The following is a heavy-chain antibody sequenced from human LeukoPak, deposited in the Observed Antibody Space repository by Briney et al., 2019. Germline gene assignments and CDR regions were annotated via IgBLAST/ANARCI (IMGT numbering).Heavy chain of an antibody. Sequence: ASVKVSCKASGYTFTGYYMHWVRQAPGQGLEWMGWINPNSGGTNYAQKFQGRVTMTRDTSISTAYMELSRLRSDDTAVYYCARDRYYDSSGGDYWGQGTLVTVSS. CDR3: ARDRYYDSSGGDY. V-gene: IGHV1-2*02. D-gene: IGHD3-22*01. J-gene: IGHJ4*02. CDR1: GYTFTGYY. CDR2: INPNSGGT.